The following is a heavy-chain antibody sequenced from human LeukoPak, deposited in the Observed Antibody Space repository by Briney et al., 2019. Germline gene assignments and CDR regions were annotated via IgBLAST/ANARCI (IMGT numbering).Heavy chain of an antibody. CDR1: GVSMSACY. J-gene: IGHJ6*02. V-gene: IGHV4-59*08. Sequence: SETLPLTCTVSGVSMSACYWMWIRQPPGKGLEWIGYIHHSGSTNYNPSLRSRVTISVDTSKNQFSLKLSAVTAADTAVYYCAGVYGGFEGVMDVWGQGITVTVSS. CDR3: AGVYGGFEGVMDV. CDR2: IHHSGST. D-gene: IGHD4-23*01.